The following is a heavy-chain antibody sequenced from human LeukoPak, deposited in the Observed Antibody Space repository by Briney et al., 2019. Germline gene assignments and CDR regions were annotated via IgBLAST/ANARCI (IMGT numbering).Heavy chain of an antibody. D-gene: IGHD2-2*02. CDR3: ARERGYCSSTSCYTSDAFDI. J-gene: IGHJ3*02. CDR1: GYTFTSYG. V-gene: IGHV1-2*02. Sequence: ASVKVSCKASGYTFTSYGISWVRQAPGQGLEWMGWINPNGGGTNYAQKFQGRVTMTRDTSISTAYMELSRLTSDDTAVYYCARERGYCSSTSCYTSDAFDIWGQGTMVTVSS. CDR2: INPNGGGT.